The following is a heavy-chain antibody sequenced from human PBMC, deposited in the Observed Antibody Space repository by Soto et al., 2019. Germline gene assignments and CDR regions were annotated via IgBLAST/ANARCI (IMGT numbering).Heavy chain of an antibody. Sequence: GGSLRLSCAASGFTVSSNYMSWVRQAPGKGLEWVSVIYSGGSTYYADSVKGRFTISRDNSKNTLYLQMNSLRAEDTAIYYCAKDKGATVSSWYFDYWGQGALVTVSS. CDR3: AKDKGATVSSWYFDY. CDR1: GFTVSSNY. J-gene: IGHJ4*02. CDR2: IYSGGST. D-gene: IGHD4-4*01. V-gene: IGHV3-53*01.